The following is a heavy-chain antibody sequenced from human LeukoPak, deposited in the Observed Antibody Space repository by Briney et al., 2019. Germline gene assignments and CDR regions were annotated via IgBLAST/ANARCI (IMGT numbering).Heavy chain of an antibody. CDR2: IYYSGST. V-gene: IGHV4-59*08. D-gene: IGHD3-10*01. J-gene: IGHJ6*02. CDR1: GGSISSYY. Sequence: PSETLSLTCTVSGGSISSYYWSWIRQPPGKGLEWIGYIYYSGSTNYNPSLKSRVTISVDTSKNQFSLKLSSVTAADTAVYYCARLMDMDVWGQGTTVTVSS. CDR3: ARLMDMDV.